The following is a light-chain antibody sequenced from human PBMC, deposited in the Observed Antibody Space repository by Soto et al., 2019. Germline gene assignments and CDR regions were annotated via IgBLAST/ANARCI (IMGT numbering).Light chain of an antibody. CDR2: AAS. CDR3: QQTYITPPWT. J-gene: IGKJ1*01. V-gene: IGKV1-39*01. Sequence: DIQMTQSPSSLSASVGDRVIITCRASQSISRFLNWYQQKSGKPPQLLIYAASSLQSGVPSRFSGSGSGTDFTLTISSLQPEDFATYYCQQTYITPPWTFGQGSKVEIK. CDR1: QSISRF.